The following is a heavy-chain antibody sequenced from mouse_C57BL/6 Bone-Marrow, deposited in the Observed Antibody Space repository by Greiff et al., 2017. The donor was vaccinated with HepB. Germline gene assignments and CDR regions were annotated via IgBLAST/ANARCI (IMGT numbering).Heavy chain of an antibody. CDR1: GYTFTDYN. J-gene: IGHJ4*01. CDR3: ARGSITTVVAPYYYAMDY. CDR2: INPNNGGT. D-gene: IGHD1-1*01. Sequence: EVQVVESGPELVKPGASVKIPCKASGYTFTDYNMDWVKQSHGKSLEWIGDINPNNGGTIYNQKFKGKATLTVDKSSSTAYRELRSLTSEDTAVYYCARGSITTVVAPYYYAMDYWGQGTSVTVSS. V-gene: IGHV1-18*01.